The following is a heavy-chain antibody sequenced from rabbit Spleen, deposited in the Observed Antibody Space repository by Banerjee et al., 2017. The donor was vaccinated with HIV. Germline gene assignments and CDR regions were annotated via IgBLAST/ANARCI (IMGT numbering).Heavy chain of an antibody. CDR3: ARGEYSSGWGWDL. J-gene: IGHJ3*01. Sequence: QEQLVESGGGLVTLGGSLKLSCKASGIDFSNSGISWVRQAPGKGLEWIAYIYPDYGSKDYASWVNGRFTISLDNAQNTVFLQMTSLTAADTATYFCARGEYSSGWGWDLWGQGTLVTVS. D-gene: IGHD4-1*01. V-gene: IGHV1S47*01. CDR2: IYPDYGSK. CDR1: GIDFSNSG.